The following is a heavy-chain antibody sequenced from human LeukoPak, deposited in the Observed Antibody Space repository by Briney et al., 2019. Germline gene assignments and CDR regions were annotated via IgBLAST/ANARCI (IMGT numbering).Heavy chain of an antibody. CDR2: MNPNSGNT. J-gene: IGHJ4*02. CDR1: GYTFTSYD. Sequence: ASVKVSCKASGYTFTSYDINWVRQATGQGLEWMGWMNPNSGNTGYAQKFQGRVTMTRNTSISTAYMELSSLRSEDTAVYYCARAAGQYSGYRCGFDDYWGQGTLVTVSS. V-gene: IGHV1-8*01. D-gene: IGHD5-12*01. CDR3: ARAAGQYSGYRCGFDDY.